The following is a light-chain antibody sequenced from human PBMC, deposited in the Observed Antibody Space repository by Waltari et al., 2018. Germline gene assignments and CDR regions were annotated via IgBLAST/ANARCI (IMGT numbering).Light chain of an antibody. Sequence: DIQMTQSPSSLSASVGDSITITCRASQGIDNYLAWFQQTPGKAPQSLIYAASTLQSGVPSKVSGSGFGTDFTLTINGLQPEDFATYFCQQYDSYPHTFGQGTRLEVK. CDR1: QGIDNY. J-gene: IGKJ2*01. CDR2: AAS. V-gene: IGKV1-16*02. CDR3: QQYDSYPHT.